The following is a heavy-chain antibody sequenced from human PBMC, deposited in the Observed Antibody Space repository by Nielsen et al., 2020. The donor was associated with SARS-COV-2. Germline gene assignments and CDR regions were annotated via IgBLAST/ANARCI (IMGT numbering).Heavy chain of an antibody. J-gene: IGHJ4*02. Sequence: SETLSLTCTVSGGSVSSGSYYWSWIRQPPGKGLEWIGYIYYSGSTNYNPSLKSRVTISVDTSKNQFSLKLSSVAAADTAVYYCARLEIATIDFDYWGQGTLVTVSS. CDR3: ARLEIATIDFDY. D-gene: IGHD5-24*01. V-gene: IGHV4-61*01. CDR2: IYYSGST. CDR1: GGSVSSGSYY.